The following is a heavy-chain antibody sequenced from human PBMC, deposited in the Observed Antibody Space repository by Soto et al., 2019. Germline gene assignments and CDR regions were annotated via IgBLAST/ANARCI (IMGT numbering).Heavy chain of an antibody. CDR2: INYSGST. J-gene: IGHJ6*02. CDR3: AKLAGYCSGTSCYGHYGMDV. CDR1: SGSMSSSLNH. V-gene: IGHV4-39*01. D-gene: IGHD2-2*01. Sequence: PEETLSLTCMVSSGSMSSSLNHWGWIRQPPGKGLEWIGNINYSGSTYYNPSLQSRLTISVDTSNNQFSLTLSSVTAADTAVYYCAKLAGYCSGTSCYGHYGMDVWGQGTTVTVSS.